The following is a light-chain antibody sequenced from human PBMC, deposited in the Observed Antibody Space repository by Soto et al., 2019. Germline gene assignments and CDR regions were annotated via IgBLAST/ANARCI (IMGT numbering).Light chain of an antibody. J-gene: IGLJ3*02. V-gene: IGLV2-14*01. CDR3: SSYASSSSLRV. CDR2: GDS. Sequence: QSALTQPASVSGSPGQSITISCTGTSSDVGGYNYVSWYQQHPGKAPKLMIYGDSNRPSGVSNRFSGSKSGNTASLTISGLQAEDEGDYYCSSYASSSSLRVFGGGTKLTVL. CDR1: SSDVGGYNY.